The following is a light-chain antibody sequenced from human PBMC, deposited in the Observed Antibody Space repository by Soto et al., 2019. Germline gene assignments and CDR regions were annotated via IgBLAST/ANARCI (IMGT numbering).Light chain of an antibody. CDR3: QQRSDSIT. Sequence: EIVLTQSPGNLSLSPGERATLSCRASQTVSRSALAWYQQKPGQAPRLLIYDASTRAPGIPARFSGRGSGADFTLTISSLEPEDFAVYYCQQRSDSITFGQGTRLEIK. CDR1: QTVSRSA. CDR2: DAS. V-gene: IGKV3D-20*02. J-gene: IGKJ5*01.